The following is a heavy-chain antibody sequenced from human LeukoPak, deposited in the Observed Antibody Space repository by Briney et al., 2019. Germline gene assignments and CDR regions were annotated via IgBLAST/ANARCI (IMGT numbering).Heavy chain of an antibody. CDR2: IAYDGSRA. CDR3: TRYNNDHFDY. V-gene: IGHV3-33*01. CDR1: GFTFGGYG. Sequence: GRSLRLSCAGSGFTFGGYGMHWFRQTPGKGLEWVAVIAYDGSRAFYADSVKGRFTISRDNSKNTMSVQMDDLRAEGTAVYYCTRYNNDHFDYWGQGTLVTVSS. D-gene: IGHD1-14*01. J-gene: IGHJ4*02.